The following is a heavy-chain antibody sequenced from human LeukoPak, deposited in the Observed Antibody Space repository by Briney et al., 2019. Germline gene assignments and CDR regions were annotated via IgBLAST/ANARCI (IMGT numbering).Heavy chain of an antibody. Sequence: PGGSLRLSCAASGFSFSSHGMRWVRQAPGKGLEWVAVIWYDGSNKYYADSVKGRFTISRDNSKNTEYLQMDSLRAEDTAVYYCARGFGNYYYSTDVWGQGTTVTVSS. CDR3: ARGFGNYYYSTDV. D-gene: IGHD3-16*01. J-gene: IGHJ6*02. CDR1: GFSFSSHG. CDR2: IWYDGSNK. V-gene: IGHV3-33*01.